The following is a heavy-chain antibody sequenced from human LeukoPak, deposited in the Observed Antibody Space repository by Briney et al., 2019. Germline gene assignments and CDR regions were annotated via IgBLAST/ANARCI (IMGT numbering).Heavy chain of an antibody. CDR3: ARLRYFDSSGYYYPVYGMDV. Sequence: SETLSLTCTVSGGSISSSSYYWSWIRQPPGKGLEWIGCIYYSGSTNYNPSLKSRVTISVDTSKNQFSLKLNSVTAADTAVYYCARLRYFDSSGYYYPVYGMDVWGQGTTVTVSS. V-gene: IGHV4-61*05. J-gene: IGHJ6*02. CDR1: GGSISSSSYY. CDR2: IYYSGST. D-gene: IGHD3-22*01.